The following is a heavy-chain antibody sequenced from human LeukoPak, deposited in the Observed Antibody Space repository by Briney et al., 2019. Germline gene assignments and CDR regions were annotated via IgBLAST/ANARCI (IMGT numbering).Heavy chain of an antibody. V-gene: IGHV3-53*01. Sequence: GGSLRLSCAASGFTVSSIYMSWVRQAPGKGMEWVSVIYSAGNTYYADSVKGRFTISRDYSKNMLYLQMNSLRADDTAVYYCASGGYGDYVLNYWGQGTLVTVSS. CDR1: GFTVSSIY. CDR2: IYSAGNT. J-gene: IGHJ4*02. CDR3: ASGGYGDYVLNY. D-gene: IGHD4-17*01.